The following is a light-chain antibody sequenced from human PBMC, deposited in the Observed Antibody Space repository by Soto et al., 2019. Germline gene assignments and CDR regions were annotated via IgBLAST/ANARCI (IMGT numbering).Light chain of an antibody. CDR2: WAS. Sequence: DIVMTQSPDSLAVSLGERATINCKSSQSVLYTSNNENYLAWYQQKPGQPPKLLIYWASTRESGVPDRFTGSGSGTDFTLTISSLQAEDVAVYYCHQYYDTPWTFGQGTKVEIK. J-gene: IGKJ1*01. V-gene: IGKV4-1*01. CDR1: QSVLYTSNNENY. CDR3: HQYYDTPWT.